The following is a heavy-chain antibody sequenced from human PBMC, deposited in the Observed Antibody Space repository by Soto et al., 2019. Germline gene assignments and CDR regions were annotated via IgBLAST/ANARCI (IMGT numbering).Heavy chain of an antibody. D-gene: IGHD2-15*01. Sequence: QLQLQESGPGLVKPSEILSLSCTVSDDSISSSTYYWGWIRQPPGKGLEWIGSIYYRGSTYYIPSLKSRVTISVDTSKNQFSLKLSSVTAAETAVYYCARLGHGGNFDYWGQGTLVTVSS. J-gene: IGHJ4*02. CDR2: IYYRGST. V-gene: IGHV4-39*01. CDR3: ARLGHGGNFDY. CDR1: DDSISSSTYY.